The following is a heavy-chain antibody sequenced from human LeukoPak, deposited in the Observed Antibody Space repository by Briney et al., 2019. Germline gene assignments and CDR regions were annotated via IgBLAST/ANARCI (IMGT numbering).Heavy chain of an antibody. V-gene: IGHV3-23*01. CDR2: ISGGGTST. CDR3: AKTFIAVANPIDY. Sequence: GGSLRLSCAASGFTFSCYAMSWVRQAPGKGLEWVSVISGGGTSTYYADSVKGRFTISKDNSRNTLYLQMNSLRAEDTAVYYRAKTFIAVANPIDYWGQGTLVTVSS. CDR1: GFTFSCYA. D-gene: IGHD6-19*01. J-gene: IGHJ4*02.